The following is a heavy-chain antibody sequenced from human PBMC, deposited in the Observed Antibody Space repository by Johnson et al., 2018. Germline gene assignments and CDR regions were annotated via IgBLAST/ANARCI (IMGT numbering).Heavy chain of an antibody. J-gene: IGHJ1*01. CDR2: TSWNSGSI. CDR3: AKDNGRGWLRFQN. V-gene: IGHV3-9*01. Sequence: VQSGRSLRLSCAASGFTFDDYAMHWVRQAPGKGLEWVSGTSWNSGSIGHADSVKGRFTISSDNATNSRYLQMNSLRAEVTALYYCAKDNGRGWLRFQNWGQGTLVTVSS. D-gene: IGHD3-10*01. CDR1: GFTFDDYA.